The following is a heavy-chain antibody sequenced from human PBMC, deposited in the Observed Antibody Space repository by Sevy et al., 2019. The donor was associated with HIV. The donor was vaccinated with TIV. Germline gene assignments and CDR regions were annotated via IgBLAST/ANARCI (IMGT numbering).Heavy chain of an antibody. D-gene: IGHD2-8*01. CDR2: ISYDGSNK. CDR3: AKDRRNGAGAFYYYYYGMDV. V-gene: IGHV3-30*18. Sequence: GGSVRLSCAASGFTFSSYGMHWVRQAPGKGLEWAAVISYDGSNKYYADSVKGRFTISRDNSKNTLYLQMNSLRAEDTAVYYCAKDRRNGAGAFYYYYYGMDVWGQGTTVTVSS. CDR1: GFTFSSYG. J-gene: IGHJ6*02.